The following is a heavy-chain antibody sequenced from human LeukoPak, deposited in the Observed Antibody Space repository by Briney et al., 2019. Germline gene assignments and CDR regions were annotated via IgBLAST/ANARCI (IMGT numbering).Heavy chain of an antibody. CDR2: IKQDGSEK. D-gene: IGHD5-18*01. CDR1: GFTVSSNY. Sequence: PGGSLRLSCAASGFTVSSNYMSWVRQAPGKGLEWVANIKQDGSEKYYVDSVKGRFTISRDNAKNSLYLQMNSLRAEDTAVYYCARETRYRGYSYGYGAADNWFDPWGQGTLVTVSS. J-gene: IGHJ5*02. V-gene: IGHV3-7*01. CDR3: ARETRYRGYSYGYGAADNWFDP.